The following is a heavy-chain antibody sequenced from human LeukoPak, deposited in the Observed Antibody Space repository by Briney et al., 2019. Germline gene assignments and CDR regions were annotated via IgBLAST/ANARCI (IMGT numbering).Heavy chain of an antibody. CDR2: ISSSSSYT. CDR1: GFTFSSYW. J-gene: IGHJ6*02. CDR3: ARDLVAAAGPGSMDV. Sequence: GGSLRLSCTASGFTFSSYWMSWVRQAPGKGLEWVSYISSSSSYTNYADSVKGRFTISRDNAKNSLYLQMNSLRAEDTAVYYCARDLVAAAGPGSMDVWGQGTTVTVSS. V-gene: IGHV3-11*05. D-gene: IGHD6-13*01.